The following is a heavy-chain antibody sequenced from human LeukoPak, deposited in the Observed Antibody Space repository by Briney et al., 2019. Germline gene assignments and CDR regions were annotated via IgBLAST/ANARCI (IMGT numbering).Heavy chain of an antibody. D-gene: IGHD3-10*01. CDR2: IYYSGST. Sequence: KPSETLSLTCTVSGGSISSSGYYWGWIRQPPGKGLEWIGSIYYSGSTYYNPSLKSRVTISVDTSKNQFSLKLSSVTAADTAVYYCASYRITMIRGVDRPLCWFDPWGQGTLVTVSS. J-gene: IGHJ5*02. V-gene: IGHV4-39*07. CDR1: GGSISSSGYY. CDR3: ASYRITMIRGVDRPLCWFDP.